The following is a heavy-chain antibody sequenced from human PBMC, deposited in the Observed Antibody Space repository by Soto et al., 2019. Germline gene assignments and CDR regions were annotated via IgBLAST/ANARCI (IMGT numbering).Heavy chain of an antibody. V-gene: IGHV3-74*01. CDR2: INGDGSST. J-gene: IGHJ4*02. D-gene: IGHD1-7*01. Sequence: EVQLVESGGGLVQPGGSLRLSCVASGFTFSNYWIHWVRQAPGKGLVWVSRINGDGSSTNYGDSVKGQFTISRDNAKNTVYLQMNSLRVEDTAVYYCARGARNYYYFDCWGQGTLVTVSS. CDR1: GFTFSNYW. CDR3: ARGARNYYYFDC.